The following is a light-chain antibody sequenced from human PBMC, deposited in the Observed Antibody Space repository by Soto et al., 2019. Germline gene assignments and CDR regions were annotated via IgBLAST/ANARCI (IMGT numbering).Light chain of an antibody. CDR2: EVS. CDR1: SSDVGGYNY. Sequence: ALTQPPSASGSPGQSVTISCTGTSSDVGGYNYVSWYQQHPGKAPKLMIYEVSKRPSGVPDRFSGSKSGNTASLTVSGLQAEDEADYYCSSYAGSNNPYVFGTGTKVTVL. CDR3: SSYAGSNNPYV. J-gene: IGLJ1*01. V-gene: IGLV2-8*01.